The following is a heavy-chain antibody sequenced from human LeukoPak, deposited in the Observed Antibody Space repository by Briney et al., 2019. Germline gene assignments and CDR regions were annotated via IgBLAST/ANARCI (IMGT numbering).Heavy chain of an antibody. Sequence: SQTLSLTCTVSGGSISSSGYYWSWIRQPPGKGLEWIGYIYHSGSTYYNPSLKSRVTISVDRSKNQFSLKLSSVTAADTAVYYCARCTSTSCYNFDYWGQGTLVTVS. D-gene: IGHD2-2*02. CDR3: ARCTSTSCYNFDY. CDR1: GGSISSSGYY. V-gene: IGHV4-30-2*01. CDR2: IYHSGST. J-gene: IGHJ4*02.